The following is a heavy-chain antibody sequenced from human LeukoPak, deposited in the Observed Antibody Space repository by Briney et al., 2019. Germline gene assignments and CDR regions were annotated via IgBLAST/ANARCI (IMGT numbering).Heavy chain of an antibody. D-gene: IGHD4-11*01. J-gene: IGHJ6*03. CDR1: GFTFSSYG. CDR2: IWYDGSNK. Sequence: GGSLRLSRAASGFTFSSYGMHWVRQAPGKGLEWVAVIWYDGSNKYYADSVKGRFTISRDNSKNTLYLQMNSLRAEDTAVYYCARSPGGVTTGYYYYMDVWGKGTTVTVPS. V-gene: IGHV3-33*01. CDR3: ARSPGGVTTGYYYYMDV.